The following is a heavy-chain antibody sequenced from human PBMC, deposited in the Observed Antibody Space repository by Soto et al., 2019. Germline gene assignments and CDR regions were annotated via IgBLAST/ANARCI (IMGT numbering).Heavy chain of an antibody. Sequence: GGSLRLSCAASGFTFSSYWMSWVRQAPGKGLEWVANIKQDGSEKYYVDSVKGRFTISRDNAKNSLYLQMNSLRAEDTAVYYCARENWNGLDYYGMDVWGQGTTVTVSS. CDR3: ARENWNGLDYYGMDV. D-gene: IGHD1-1*01. CDR2: IKQDGSEK. J-gene: IGHJ6*02. CDR1: GFTFSSYW. V-gene: IGHV3-7*03.